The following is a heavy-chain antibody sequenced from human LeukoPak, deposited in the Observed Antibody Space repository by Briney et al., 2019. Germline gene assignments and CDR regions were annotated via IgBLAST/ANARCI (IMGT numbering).Heavy chain of an antibody. V-gene: IGHV1-2*02. CDR3: ARGSSSWPKYYFDY. D-gene: IGHD6-13*01. Sequence: GASVKVSCKASAYTFTDDYMHWVRQAPGQGLEWLGWINPNSGGTNYAQKFQGRVTMTRDTSISTAYMELSRLRSDDTAVHYCARGSSSWPKYYFDYWGQGTLVTVSS. CDR1: AYTFTDDY. CDR2: INPNSGGT. J-gene: IGHJ4*02.